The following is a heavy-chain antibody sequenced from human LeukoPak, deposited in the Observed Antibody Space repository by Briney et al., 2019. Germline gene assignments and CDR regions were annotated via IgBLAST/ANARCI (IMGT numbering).Heavy chain of an antibody. V-gene: IGHV3-30*02. Sequence: GGSLRLSCAASGFTFSSYGMHWVRQAPGKGLEWVAVIWYDGSNKYYADSVKGRFTISRGNSKNTLYLQMNSLRAEDTAVYYCAKVGDHNWFDPWGQGTLVTVSS. CDR1: GFTFSSYG. CDR2: IWYDGSNK. CDR3: AKVGDHNWFDP. J-gene: IGHJ5*02.